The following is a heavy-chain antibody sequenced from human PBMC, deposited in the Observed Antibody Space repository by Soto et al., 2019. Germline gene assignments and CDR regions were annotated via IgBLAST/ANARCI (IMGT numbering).Heavy chain of an antibody. CDR3: VRQGVGALHGLVDV. J-gene: IGHJ6*02. V-gene: IGHV4-4*02. Sequence: PSDTLSLTCAVSGGSISSSNWWSWFRQPPGKGLEWIGYVHDSWGSHYNPSLKSRVAISLDTSKSQFSLKLTSVTATDTAVYYCVRQGVGALHGLVDVWGQGTTVTVSS. CDR1: GGSISSSNW. D-gene: IGHD1-26*01. CDR2: VHDSWGS.